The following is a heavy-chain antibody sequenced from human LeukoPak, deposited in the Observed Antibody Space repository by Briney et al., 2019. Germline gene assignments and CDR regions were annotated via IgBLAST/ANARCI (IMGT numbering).Heavy chain of an antibody. D-gene: IGHD6-19*01. J-gene: IGHJ5*02. V-gene: IGHV2-5*01. Sequence: SGPTLVNPTQTLTLTCTFSGFSLSTSGVGVGWIRQSPGKALEWLAAIYWNDDKQYKQSLRSRLTITKDTSKNQVVLTMTNMDPVDTATYYCAHRRIAVGGMFNWFDPWGQGTLVTVSS. CDR3: AHRRIAVGGMFNWFDP. CDR2: IYWNDDK. CDR1: GFSLSTSGVG.